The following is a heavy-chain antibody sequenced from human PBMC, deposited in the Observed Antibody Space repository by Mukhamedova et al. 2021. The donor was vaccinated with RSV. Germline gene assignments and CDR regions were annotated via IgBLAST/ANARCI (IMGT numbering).Heavy chain of an antibody. CDR2: IKQDGSEK. Sequence: VANIKQDGSEKYYVDSVKGRFTISRDNAKNSLYLQMNSLRAEDTAVYYCARRDPYSHGNNWYFDLWGRGTLVTVSS. V-gene: IGHV3-7*01. D-gene: IGHD5-18*01. CDR3: ARRDPYSHGNNWYFDL. J-gene: IGHJ2*01.